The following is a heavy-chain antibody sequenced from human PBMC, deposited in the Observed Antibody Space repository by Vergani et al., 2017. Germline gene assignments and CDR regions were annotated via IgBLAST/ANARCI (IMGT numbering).Heavy chain of an antibody. V-gene: IGHV4-4*07. CDR3: ARMTHCSGTTCPGACDL. D-gene: IGHD2-2*01. Sequence: QVQLQESGPGLVKPSETLSLTCTVSGRSISSYYWSWIRQPAGKGLEWIGRIYMNGNTNYNPSLKSRVAVSVDTSKNQFSLKLTSVTAADTAIYYCARMTHCSGTTCPGACDLWGQGTMVTVSA. J-gene: IGHJ3*01. CDR2: IYMNGNT. CDR1: GRSISSYY.